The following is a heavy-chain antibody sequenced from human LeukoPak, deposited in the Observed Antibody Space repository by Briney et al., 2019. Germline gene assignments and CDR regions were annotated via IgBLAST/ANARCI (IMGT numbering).Heavy chain of an antibody. CDR3: ARGGRGYSYGRIFDY. D-gene: IGHD5-18*01. CDR1: GGSFSGYY. Sequence: PSETLSLTCAVYGGSFSGYYWSWIRQPPGKELEWIGEINHSGSTNYNPSLKSRVTISVDTSKNQFSLKLSSVTAADTAVYYCARGGRGYSYGRIFDYWGQGTLVTVSS. J-gene: IGHJ4*02. V-gene: IGHV4-34*01. CDR2: INHSGST.